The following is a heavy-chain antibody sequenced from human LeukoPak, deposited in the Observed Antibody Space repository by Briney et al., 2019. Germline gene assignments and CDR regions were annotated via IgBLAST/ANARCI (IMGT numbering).Heavy chain of an antibody. CDR2: ISSSSSYI. Sequence: GGSLRLSCAASGFTFSSYSMNWVRQAPGKGLEWVSSISSSSSYIYYADSVKGRFTISRDNSKNTLYLQMNSLRAEDTAVYYCATQSGMYYFDYWGQGTLVTVSS. V-gene: IGHV3-21*04. D-gene: IGHD3-10*01. J-gene: IGHJ4*02. CDR1: GFTFSSYS. CDR3: ATQSGMYYFDY.